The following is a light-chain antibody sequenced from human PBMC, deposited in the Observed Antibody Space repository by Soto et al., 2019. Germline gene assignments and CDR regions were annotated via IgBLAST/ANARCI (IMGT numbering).Light chain of an antibody. CDR3: QQYGSSPPVT. J-gene: IGKJ3*01. V-gene: IGKV3-20*01. Sequence: EIVLTQSPGTLSLSPGERATLSCRASQSVSSGYLAWYQQKPGQPPRVLIYETSSRATGIPDRFSGSGSGTDFTLTIISLELEAFAVYYCQQYGSSPPVTFGRGNRVDIK. CDR1: QSVSSGY. CDR2: ETS.